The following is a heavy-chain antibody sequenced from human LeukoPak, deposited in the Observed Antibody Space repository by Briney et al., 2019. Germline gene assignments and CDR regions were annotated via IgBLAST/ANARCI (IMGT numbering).Heavy chain of an antibody. V-gene: IGHV1-69*05. CDR1: GGTFSSYA. CDR3: ARARYDFEGLSLAPNWFDP. D-gene: IGHD3-3*01. CDR2: IIPIFGTA. Sequence: VASVKVSCKASGGTFSSYAISWVRQAPGQGLEWMGGIIPIFGTASYAQKFQGRVTITTDESTSTAYMELSSLRSEDTAVYYCARARYDFEGLSLAPNWFDPWGQGTLVTVSS. J-gene: IGHJ5*02.